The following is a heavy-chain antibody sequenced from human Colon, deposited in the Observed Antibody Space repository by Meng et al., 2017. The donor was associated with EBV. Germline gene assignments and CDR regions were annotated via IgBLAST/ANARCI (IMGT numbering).Heavy chain of an antibody. V-gene: IGHV4-31*03. J-gene: IGHJ4*02. CDR2: INYIGST. CDR3: ARGPSRWLQFSFDY. CDR1: GGSISSGGYY. D-gene: IGHD5-24*01. Sequence: LSEPGPGLLKPSQPLSLTCTVSGGSISSGGYYWSWIRQHPGKGLEWVGYINYIGSTYYNPSLKSRVTISIDTSKNQFSLKLSSVTAADTAVYYCARGPSRWLQFSFDYWGQGTLVTVSS.